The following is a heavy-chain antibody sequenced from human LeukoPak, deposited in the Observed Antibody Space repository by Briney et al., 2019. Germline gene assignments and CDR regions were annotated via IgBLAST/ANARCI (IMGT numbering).Heavy chain of an antibody. CDR1: GGTFGSYA. J-gene: IGHJ4*02. CDR3: ARRAVAGTAVGDY. Sequence: GASVKVSCKASGGTFGSYAISWVRQAPGQGLEWMGGIIPIFGTANYAQKFQGRVTITADESTSTAYMELSSLRSEDTAVYYCARRAVAGTAVGDYWGQGTLVTVSS. V-gene: IGHV1-69*01. D-gene: IGHD6-19*01. CDR2: IIPIFGTA.